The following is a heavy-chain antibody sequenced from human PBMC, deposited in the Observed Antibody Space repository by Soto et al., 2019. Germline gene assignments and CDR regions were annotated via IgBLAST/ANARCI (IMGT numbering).Heavy chain of an antibody. Sequence: HGESLKISCKGSGYSFTSYWISWVRQMPGKGLEWMGRIDPSDSYTNYSPSFQGHVTISADKSISTAYLQWSSLKASDTAMYYCARVYSSSSGAYYYYGMDVWGQGTTVTVSS. CDR2: IDPSDSYT. J-gene: IGHJ6*02. V-gene: IGHV5-10-1*01. CDR1: GYSFTSYW. D-gene: IGHD6-6*01. CDR3: ARVYSSSSGAYYYYGMDV.